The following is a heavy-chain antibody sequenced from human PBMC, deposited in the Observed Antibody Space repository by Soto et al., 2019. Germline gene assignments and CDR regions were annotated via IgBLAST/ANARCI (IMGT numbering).Heavy chain of an antibody. D-gene: IGHD1-26*01. Sequence: SETLSLTCTVSGGSISSGDYYWSWIRQPPGKGLEWIGYIYYSGSTYYNPSLKSRVTISVDTSKKQFSLKLSSVTAADTAVYYCARTRGGSYYAPAFDYWGQGTLVTVSS. CDR1: GGSISSGDYY. CDR3: ARTRGGSYYAPAFDY. V-gene: IGHV4-30-4*01. CDR2: IYYSGST. J-gene: IGHJ4*02.